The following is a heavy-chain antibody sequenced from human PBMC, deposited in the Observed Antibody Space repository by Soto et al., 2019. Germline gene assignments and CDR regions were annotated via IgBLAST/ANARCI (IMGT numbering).Heavy chain of an antibody. Sequence: EVQLVESGGGLVQPGRSLRLSCAASGFTFDDYAMHWVRQAPGKGLEWVSGISGGGGSIHYVDSVKGRFTISRDNSKNTLNLQMNSLRGEDTAVYYCAKGKSSNYVSHAFDVWGQGTMVTVSS. CDR1: GFTFDDYA. CDR2: ISGGGGSI. V-gene: IGHV3-9*01. D-gene: IGHD3-10*02. J-gene: IGHJ3*01. CDR3: AKGKSSNYVSHAFDV.